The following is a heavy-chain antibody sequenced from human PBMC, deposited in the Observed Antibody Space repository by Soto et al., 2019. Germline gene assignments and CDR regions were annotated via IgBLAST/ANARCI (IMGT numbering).Heavy chain of an antibody. V-gene: IGHV1-3*01. J-gene: IGHJ3*02. D-gene: IGHD3-16*01. Sequence: QVQLVQSGAEVKKPGASVRVSCKSSGYTFISYPMHWVRQAPGQRLEWMGWINPGNGYTKYSQKFQDRVTITRDTSASTSYMDLSNLRSEDTAVYYCARPYYVSTVSRDAFDIWGQGTMVIVSS. CDR2: INPGNGYT. CDR3: ARPYYVSTVSRDAFDI. CDR1: GYTFISYP.